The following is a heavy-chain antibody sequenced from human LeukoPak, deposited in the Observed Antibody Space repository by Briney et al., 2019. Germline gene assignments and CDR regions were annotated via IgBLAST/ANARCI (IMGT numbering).Heavy chain of an antibody. CDR2: IYYSGST. J-gene: IGHJ2*01. Sequence: PSETLSLTCTVSGGSISSYYWSWIRQPPGKGLEWIGYIYYSGSTNYNPSLKSRVTISVDTSKNQFSLKPSSVTAADTAVYYCAREIRDGYNYVDRYFDLWGRGTLVTVSS. CDR1: GGSISSYY. CDR3: AREIRDGYNYVDRYFDL. D-gene: IGHD5-24*01. V-gene: IGHV4-59*01.